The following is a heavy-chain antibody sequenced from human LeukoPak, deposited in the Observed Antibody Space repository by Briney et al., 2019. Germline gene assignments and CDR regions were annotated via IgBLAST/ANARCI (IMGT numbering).Heavy chain of an antibody. CDR1: GGSISSYY. CDR3: ARVAGDCSSTSCYSSYYYYYYYMDV. Sequence: SETLPLTCTVSGGSISSYYWSWIRQPQGKGLEWIGYIYYSGSTNYNPSLKSRVTISVDTSKNQFSLKLSSVTAADTAVYYCARVAGDCSSTSCYSSYYYYYYYMDVWGKGTTVTVSS. J-gene: IGHJ6*03. V-gene: IGHV4-59*01. CDR2: IYYSGST. D-gene: IGHD2-2*01.